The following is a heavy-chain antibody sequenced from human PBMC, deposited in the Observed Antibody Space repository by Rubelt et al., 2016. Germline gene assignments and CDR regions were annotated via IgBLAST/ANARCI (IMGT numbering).Heavy chain of an antibody. D-gene: IGHD2-2*01. CDR2: INHSGST. CDR3: ATSLVVPEFDP. Sequence: QVQLQQWGAGLLKPSETLSLTCAVYGGSFSGYYLSWIRQPPGKGLEWIGEINHSGSTNYNPSLRRRVTISVDTSKNQFSLKLSSVTAADTAVYYCATSLVVPEFDPWGQGTLVTVSS. V-gene: IGHV4-34*01. J-gene: IGHJ5*02. CDR1: GGSFSGYY.